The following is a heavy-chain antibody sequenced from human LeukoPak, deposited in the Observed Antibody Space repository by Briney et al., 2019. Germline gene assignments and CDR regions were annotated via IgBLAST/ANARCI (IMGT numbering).Heavy chain of an antibody. D-gene: IGHD2-2*01. J-gene: IGHJ5*02. Sequence: SVKVSCKATGGTLSRYAISWVGQAPGKGLEWMGGIIAIFGTANYEQKFQVRVTISADESSGTAYMGLSSLRSEDTAVYHCARVVTPRYCSSTSCYWKGWFDPWGQGTVVTVSS. CDR3: ARVVTPRYCSSTSCYWKGWFDP. CDR1: GGTLSRYA. CDR2: IIAIFGTA. V-gene: IGHV1-69*01.